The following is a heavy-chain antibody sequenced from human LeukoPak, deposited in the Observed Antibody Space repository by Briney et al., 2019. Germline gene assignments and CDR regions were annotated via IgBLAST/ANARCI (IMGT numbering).Heavy chain of an antibody. V-gene: IGHV4-4*07. D-gene: IGHD5-12*01. CDR1: GGSICSYY. Sequence: SETLSLTCTVSGGSICSYYWSWIRQPAGKGLEWIGRIYTSGSTNYNPSLKSRVTMSVDTSKNQFSLKLSSVTAADTAVYYCASSLGYSGFDFDYWGQGTLVTVSS. CDR3: ASSLGYSGFDFDY. CDR2: IYTSGST. J-gene: IGHJ4*02.